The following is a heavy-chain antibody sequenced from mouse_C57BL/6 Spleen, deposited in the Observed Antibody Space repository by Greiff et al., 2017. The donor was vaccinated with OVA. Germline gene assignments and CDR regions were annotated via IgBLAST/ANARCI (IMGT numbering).Heavy chain of an antibody. Sequence: QVQLQQSGAELVRPGSSVKLSCKASGYTFTSYWMHWVKQRPIQGLEWIGNIDPSDSETHYNQKFKDKATLTVDKSSSTAYMQLSSLTSEDSAVYYCARKSNYVKAMDYWGQGTSVTVSS. D-gene: IGHD2-5*01. CDR2: IDPSDSET. CDR1: GYTFTSYW. V-gene: IGHV1-52*01. CDR3: ARKSNYVKAMDY. J-gene: IGHJ4*01.